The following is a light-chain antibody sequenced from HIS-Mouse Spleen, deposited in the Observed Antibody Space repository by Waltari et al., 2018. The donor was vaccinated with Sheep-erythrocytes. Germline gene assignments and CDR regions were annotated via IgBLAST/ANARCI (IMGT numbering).Light chain of an antibody. CDR2: AAS. CDR1: QGLSSY. CDR3: QQLNSYPHT. J-gene: IGKJ2*01. Sequence: DIQMTQSPSSLSASVGDRVTITCRASQGLSSYLAWYQQKPGKAPKLLIYAASTLQSGVPSRFSGSGSGTEFTLTISSLQPEDFATYYCQQLNSYPHTFGQGTKLEIK. V-gene: IGKV1-9*01.